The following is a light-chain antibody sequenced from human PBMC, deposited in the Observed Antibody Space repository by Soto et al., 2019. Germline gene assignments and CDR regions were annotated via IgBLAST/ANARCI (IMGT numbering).Light chain of an antibody. CDR2: WAS. Sequence: DIVMTQSPLSLPVTPGEPASISCRSSQSLLHSTGNNHLDWYLQKPGQPPQLLIYWASNRASEVPDRFSGSGSGTDFTLKISRVEADDVGVYYCMQGRPYPATFPQGPRLDI. CDR3: MQGRPYPAT. J-gene: IGKJ5*01. V-gene: IGKV2-28*01. CDR1: QSLLHSTGNNH.